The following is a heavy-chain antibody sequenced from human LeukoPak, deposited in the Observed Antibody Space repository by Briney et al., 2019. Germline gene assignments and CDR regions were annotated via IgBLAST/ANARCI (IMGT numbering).Heavy chain of an antibody. J-gene: IGHJ3*01. D-gene: IGHD2-21*02. CDR2: IYYSGST. CDR3: ARRGDLGRAFGV. V-gene: IGHV4-31*03. Sequence: SQTLSLTCTVSGGSISSGGYYWSWIRQHPGKGLEWIGYIYYSGSTYYNPSLKSRVTISVDTSKNQFSLKLSSVTAADTAVYYCARRGDLGRAFGVWGQGTMVTVSS. CDR1: GGSISSGGYY.